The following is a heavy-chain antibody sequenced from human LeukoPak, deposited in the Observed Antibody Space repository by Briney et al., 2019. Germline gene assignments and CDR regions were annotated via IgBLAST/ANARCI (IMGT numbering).Heavy chain of an antibody. CDR3: ASAPTIRPAILFDY. CDR1: GYTFTSYY. J-gene: IGHJ4*02. V-gene: IGHV1-46*03. D-gene: IGHD2-2*01. CDR2: INPSGGST. Sequence: GASVKVSCKASGYTFTSYYMHWVRQAPGQGLEWMGIINPSGGSTSYAERFQGRVTMTRDTSTSTVYMELSSLRSEDTAVYYCASAPTIRPAILFDYWGQGTLVTVSS.